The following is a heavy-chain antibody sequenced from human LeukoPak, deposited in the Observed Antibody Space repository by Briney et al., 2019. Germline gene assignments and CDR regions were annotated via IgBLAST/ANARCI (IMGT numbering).Heavy chain of an antibody. D-gene: IGHD2-2*01. V-gene: IGHV1-18*04. CDR3: ARDGCSSTSCYAFDY. CDR1: GYTFNSYG. CDR2: ISAYNGNT. Sequence: ASVKVSCKASGYTFNSYGISWVRQAPGQGLEWMGWISAYNGNTNYAQKLQGRVTMTTDTSTSTAYMELRSLRSDDTAVYYCARDGCSSTSCYAFDYWGQGTLVTVSS. J-gene: IGHJ4*02.